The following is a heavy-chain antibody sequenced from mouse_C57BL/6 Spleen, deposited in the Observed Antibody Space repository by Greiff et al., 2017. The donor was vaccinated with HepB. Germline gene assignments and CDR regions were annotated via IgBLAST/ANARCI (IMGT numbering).Heavy chain of an antibody. CDR3: TRAYYSNYERYFDV. D-gene: IGHD2-5*01. J-gene: IGHJ1*03. V-gene: IGHV14-1*01. CDR2: IDPEDGDT. CDR1: GFNIKDYY. Sequence: VQLQQSGAELVRPGDSVKLSCTASGFNIKDYYMHWVKQRPEQGLEWIGRIDPEDGDTEYAPKFQGKATMTADTSSNTAYLQLSSLTSEDTAVYYCTRAYYSNYERYFDVWGTGTTVTVSS.